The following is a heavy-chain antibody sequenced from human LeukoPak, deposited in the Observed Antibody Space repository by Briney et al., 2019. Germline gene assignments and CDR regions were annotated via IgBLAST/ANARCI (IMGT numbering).Heavy chain of an antibody. J-gene: IGHJ6*04. CDR3: AKDPFLGSGSYSYYYYGMDV. V-gene: IGHV3-23*01. Sequence: GGSLRLSCAASGFTFSSYAMSWVRQAPGKGLEWVSAISGSGGSTYYADSVKGRFTISRDNSKNTLYLQMNSLRAEDTAVYYCAKDPFLGSGSYSYYYYGMDVWGKGTTVTVSS. CDR1: GFTFSSYA. D-gene: IGHD3-10*01. CDR2: ISGSGGST.